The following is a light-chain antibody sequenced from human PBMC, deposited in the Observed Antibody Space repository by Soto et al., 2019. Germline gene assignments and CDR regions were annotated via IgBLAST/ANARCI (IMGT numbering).Light chain of an antibody. CDR3: SPYRSIGSLV. V-gene: IGLV2-14*01. CDR1: SSDVGGYNY. Sequence: QSALTQPASVSGSPGQSITISCTGTSSDVGGYNYVSWYQQYPGKAPKVMIYEVSKRPSGVSNRFSGSKSGNTASLTISGLQAEDEADYYCSPYRSIGSLVFGTGTKLTVL. CDR2: EVS. J-gene: IGLJ1*01.